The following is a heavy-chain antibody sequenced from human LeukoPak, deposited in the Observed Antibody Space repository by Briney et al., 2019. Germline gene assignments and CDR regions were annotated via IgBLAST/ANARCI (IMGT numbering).Heavy chain of an antibody. Sequence: PGGSLRLSCAASDFTFSGYAMQWVRQAPGKGLEWVSSISGSSSYIYYADSVKGRFTISRDNAKNTLYLQMNSLRAEDTAVYYCARELAAIPYWGQGTLVTVSS. J-gene: IGHJ4*02. CDR2: ISGSSSYI. D-gene: IGHD2-15*01. V-gene: IGHV3-21*01. CDR3: ARELAAIPY. CDR1: DFTFSGYA.